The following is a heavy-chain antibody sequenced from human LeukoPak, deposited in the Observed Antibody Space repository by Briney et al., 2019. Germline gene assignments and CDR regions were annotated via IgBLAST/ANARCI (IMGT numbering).Heavy chain of an antibody. J-gene: IGHJ3*02. V-gene: IGHV1-46*01. D-gene: IGHD3-10*01. Sequence: ASVKVSCKASGYTFTSYYIHWVRQAPGQGLEWMGIISPSGGRVSNAQKFQGRVTMTRDTSTSTVYMELSSLRSEDTAVYYCARGGVGEWPEIWGLGTMVTVSS. CDR1: GYTFTSYY. CDR2: ISPSGGRV. CDR3: ARGGVGEWPEI.